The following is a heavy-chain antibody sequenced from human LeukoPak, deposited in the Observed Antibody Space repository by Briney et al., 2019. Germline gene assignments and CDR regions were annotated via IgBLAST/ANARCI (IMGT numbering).Heavy chain of an antibody. J-gene: IGHJ4*02. CDR3: ARTVATIALPSFKY. V-gene: IGHV3-21*01. D-gene: IGHD5-12*01. CDR1: GFTFNTFN. CDR2: ITSGGDYI. Sequence: GGSLRLSCAASGFTFNTFNMNWVRQAPGKGLEGVSSITSGGDYIYYADSVKGRFTVSRDNSRNTLFLQMNSLRTEDTAVYYCARTVATIALPSFKYWGQGTLVTVSS.